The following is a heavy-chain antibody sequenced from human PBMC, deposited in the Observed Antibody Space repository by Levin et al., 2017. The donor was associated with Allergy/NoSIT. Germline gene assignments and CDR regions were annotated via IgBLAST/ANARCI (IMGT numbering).Heavy chain of an antibody. D-gene: IGHD3-3*01. V-gene: IGHV4-61*01. CDR3: ARVAYDFWSGYFIDY. CDR1: GGSVSSGSYY. J-gene: IGHJ4*02. Sequence: GSLRLSCTVSGGSVSSGSYYWSWIRQPPGKGLECIGYIYYSGSTNYNPSLKSRVTISVDTSKNQFSLKLSSVTAADTAVYYCARVAYDFWSGYFIDYWGQGTLVTVSS. CDR2: IYYSGST.